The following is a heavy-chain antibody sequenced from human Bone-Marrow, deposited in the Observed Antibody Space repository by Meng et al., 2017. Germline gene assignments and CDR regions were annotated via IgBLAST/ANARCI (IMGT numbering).Heavy chain of an antibody. CDR2: MNPNSGNT. V-gene: IGHV1-8*03. J-gene: IGHJ6*02. CDR1: GYTFTSYD. CDR3: ARGYPIRGVRFYYYYGMDV. Sequence: ASVKVSCKASGYTFTSYDINWLRQATGQGREWMGWMNPNSGNTGYAQKFQGRVTITRNTSISTAYMGLSSLRSDDTAVYYCARGYPIRGVRFYYYYGMDVWGQGTTVTVSS. D-gene: IGHD3-10*01.